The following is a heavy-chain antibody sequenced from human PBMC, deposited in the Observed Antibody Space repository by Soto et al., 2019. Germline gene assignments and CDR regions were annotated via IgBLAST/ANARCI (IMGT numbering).Heavy chain of an antibody. J-gene: IGHJ5*02. CDR1: GGSISSSSYY. CDR2: VYYSGST. CDR3: GVLAAGYCSGGSCYSNWFDP. V-gene: IGHV4-39*01. Sequence: LSLTCTVSGGSISSSSYYWGWIRQPPGKGLEWIGSVYYSGSTYYNPSLKSRVTISVDTSKNQFSLKLSSVTAADTAVYYCGVLAAGYCSGGSCYSNWFDPWGQGTLVTVSS. D-gene: IGHD2-15*01.